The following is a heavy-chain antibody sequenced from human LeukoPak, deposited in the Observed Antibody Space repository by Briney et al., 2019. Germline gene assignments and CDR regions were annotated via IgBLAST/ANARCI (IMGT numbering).Heavy chain of an antibody. J-gene: IGHJ3*02. CDR2: ISGSSSYI. Sequence: PGGSLRLSCAASGFTFSSYAMNWVRQAPGKGLEWVSSISGSSSYIDYADSVKGRFTISRDNAKNSLYLQMNSLRAEDTAVYYCARASPPGNVSHTFEIWGQGTMVTVSS. V-gene: IGHV3-21*01. CDR3: ARASPPGNVSHTFEI. D-gene: IGHD1-26*01. CDR1: GFTFSSYA.